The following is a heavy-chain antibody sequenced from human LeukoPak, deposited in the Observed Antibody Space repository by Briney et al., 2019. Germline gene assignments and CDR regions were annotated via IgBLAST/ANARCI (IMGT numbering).Heavy chain of an antibody. CDR2: IYHSGST. CDR3: ARAPRGEAVAGYYFDY. Sequence: SETLSLTCTVSGYSISSGYYWGWIRQPPGKGLEWIGSIYHSGSTFYNPSLKSRVTISVDTSKNQFSLKLSSVTAADTAVYYCARAPRGEAVAGYYFDYWGQGTLVTVSS. CDR1: GYSISSGYY. J-gene: IGHJ4*02. V-gene: IGHV4-38-2*02. D-gene: IGHD6-19*01.